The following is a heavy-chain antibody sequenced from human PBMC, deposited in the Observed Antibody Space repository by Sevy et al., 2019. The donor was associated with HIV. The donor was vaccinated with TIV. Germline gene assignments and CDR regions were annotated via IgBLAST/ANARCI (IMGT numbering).Heavy chain of an antibody. J-gene: IGHJ4*02. CDR3: AREAMGFDY. CDR1: GFTFSSYS. CDR2: ISSISSYI. Sequence: GGSLRLSCAASGFTFSSYSMNWVRQAPGKGLEWVSSISSISSYIYYANSVTGVLTISRDNAKNSLYLQMNSLRAEDTAVYYCAREAMGFDYWGQGTLVTVSS. V-gene: IGHV3-21*01.